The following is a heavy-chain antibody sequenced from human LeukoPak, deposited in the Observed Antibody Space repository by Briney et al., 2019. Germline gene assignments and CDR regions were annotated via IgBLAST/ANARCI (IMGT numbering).Heavy chain of an antibody. J-gene: IGHJ4*02. CDR3: ARGVGNILTGYSLDY. CDR2: INHSGST. D-gene: IGHD3-9*01. V-gene: IGHV4-39*07. CDR1: GGSISSGGYY. Sequence: LSETLSLTCTVSGGSISSGGYYWSWIRQPPGKGLEWIGEINHSGSTNYNPSLKSRVTISVDTSKNQFSLKLSSVTAADTAVYYCARGVGNILTGYSLDYWGQGTLVTVSS.